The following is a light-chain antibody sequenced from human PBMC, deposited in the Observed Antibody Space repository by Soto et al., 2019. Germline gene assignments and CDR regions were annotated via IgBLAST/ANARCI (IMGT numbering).Light chain of an antibody. CDR1: SSDVGGYNY. J-gene: IGLJ3*02. CDR2: EVS. V-gene: IGLV2-14*01. CDR3: FSYTTSSTLV. Sequence: QSALTQPASVSGSPGQSITISCTGTSSDVGGYNYVSWYQQHPAKAPKLMIYEVSNQPSGVSHRFSGSKSGNTASLTISGLQAEDEADYYCFSYTTSSTLVFGGGTKVTVL.